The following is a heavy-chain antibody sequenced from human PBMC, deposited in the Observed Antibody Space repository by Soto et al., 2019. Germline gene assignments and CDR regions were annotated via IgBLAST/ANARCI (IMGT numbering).Heavy chain of an antibody. CDR3: ARSPWVSSQSEVDY. D-gene: IGHD3-16*01. J-gene: IGHJ4*02. V-gene: IGHV1-18*01. Sequence: ASVKVSFKASGYTFTSYGISWVRQAPGQGLEWMGWISAYNGNTNYAQKLQGRVTMTTDTSTSTAYMELRSLRSDDTAVYFCARSPWVSSQSEVDYWGQGTLVTVSS. CDR1: GYTFTSYG. CDR2: ISAYNGNT.